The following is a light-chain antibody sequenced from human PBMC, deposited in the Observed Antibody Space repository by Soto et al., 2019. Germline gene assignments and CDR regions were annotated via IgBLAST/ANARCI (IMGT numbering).Light chain of an antibody. V-gene: IGKV1-39*01. Sequence: DIQMTQSPSSLSASVADRVTITCRASQSIRRSLNWYQQKPGKAPNLLIYAASSLQTGVPSRFTGSGSGTDFTLTISNLQPEDFATYYCQQSYRTPHTFGQGTKLETK. CDR3: QQSYRTPHT. CDR1: QSIRRS. J-gene: IGKJ2*01. CDR2: AAS.